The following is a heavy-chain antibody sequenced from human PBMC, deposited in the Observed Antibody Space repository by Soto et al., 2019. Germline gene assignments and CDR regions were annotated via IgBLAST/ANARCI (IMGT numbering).Heavy chain of an antibody. J-gene: IGHJ6*02. V-gene: IGHV4-34*01. D-gene: IGHD2-15*01. Sequence: PSETLSLTCAVYGGSFSGYYWSWIRQPPGKGLEWIGEINHSGSTNYNPSLKSRVTISVDTSKNQFSLKLSSVTAADTAVYYCAREVCGGSCSYYYYYGMDVWGQGTTVT. CDR1: GGSFSGYY. CDR3: AREVCGGSCSYYYYYGMDV. CDR2: INHSGST.